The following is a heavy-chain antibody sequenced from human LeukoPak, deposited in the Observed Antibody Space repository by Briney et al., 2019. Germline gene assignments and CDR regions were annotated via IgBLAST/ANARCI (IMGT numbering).Heavy chain of an antibody. J-gene: IGHJ4*02. V-gene: IGHV3-7*02. CDR2: IKPDGSVN. CDR3: ASLSHRQDFDY. Sequence: GGSLRLSCAASGFTFSSYWMSWVRQAPGKGLEWVANIKPDGSVNNYVDSVKGRFTISRDNAKNSLYLQMNSLRVEDTAVYYCASLSHRQDFDYWGQGTLVTVSS. D-gene: IGHD2/OR15-2a*01. CDR1: GFTFSSYW.